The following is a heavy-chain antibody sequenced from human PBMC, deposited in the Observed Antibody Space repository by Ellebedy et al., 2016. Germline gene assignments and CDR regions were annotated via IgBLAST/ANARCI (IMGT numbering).Heavy chain of an antibody. Sequence: SVKVSCXASGGTFSNYAISWVRQAPGRGLEWMARIIPVFGSTHYAEKFQGRVTLTADESTSTTYMEMSSLTSDDTAVYYCARDLRYCTSGSCAHYGLDLWGQGTMLTVSS. D-gene: IGHD2-8*01. CDR2: IIPVFGST. J-gene: IGHJ3*01. V-gene: IGHV1-69*13. CDR1: GGTFSNYA. CDR3: ARDLRYCTSGSCAHYGLDL.